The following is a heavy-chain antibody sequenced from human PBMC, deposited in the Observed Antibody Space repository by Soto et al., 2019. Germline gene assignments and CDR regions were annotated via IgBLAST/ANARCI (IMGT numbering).Heavy chain of an antibody. D-gene: IGHD6-19*01. CDR2: VKQDGSQS. Sequence: GSLRLSCEASGFTFSRYWMSWIRQAPGKGLEWVANVKQDGSQSYLVDSVKGRFTMSRDNAKNSLFLQMNSLRAEETAVYCGVRDGSSGWHFDSWGQGTLVTVSS. J-gene: IGHJ4*02. V-gene: IGHV3-7*01. CDR1: GFTFSRYW. CDR3: VRDGSSGWHFDS.